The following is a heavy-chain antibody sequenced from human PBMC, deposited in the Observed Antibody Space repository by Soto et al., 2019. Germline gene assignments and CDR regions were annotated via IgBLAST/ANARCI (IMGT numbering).Heavy chain of an antibody. D-gene: IGHD1-7*01. CDR3: ARESGDNWTYEVY. V-gene: IGHV4-4*07. CDR1: GGSISDYS. J-gene: IGHJ4*02. CDR2: VHINGNT. Sequence: QVQLQESGPGLVKPSETLSLTCTVSGGSISDYSLSWIRQSAGKGLEWVWRVHINGNTHYNPSLRGRVTMSVDTSNNQCHLRVTSVTAADTAVYYCARESGDNWTYEVYWGQVTLVAVSS.